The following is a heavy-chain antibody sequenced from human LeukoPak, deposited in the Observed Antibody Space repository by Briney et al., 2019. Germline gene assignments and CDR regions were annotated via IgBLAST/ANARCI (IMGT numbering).Heavy chain of an antibody. Sequence: GGSLRLSCAASGFTFSDYYMSWIRQAPGKGLELVSYISSSDNTIYYADSVKGRFTISRDNAKNSLYLQMNSLRAEDTAVYYCARDRGDSSWYNRFDYWGQGTLVTVSS. CDR1: GFTFSDYY. CDR3: ARDRGDSSWYNRFDY. J-gene: IGHJ4*02. CDR2: ISSSDNTI. V-gene: IGHV3-11*04. D-gene: IGHD6-13*01.